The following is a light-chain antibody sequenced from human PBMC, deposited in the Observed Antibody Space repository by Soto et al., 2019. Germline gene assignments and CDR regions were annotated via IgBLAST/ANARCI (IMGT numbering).Light chain of an antibody. CDR1: QSISSY. J-gene: IGKJ5*01. V-gene: IGKV1-5*01. CDR2: DAS. CDR3: QQYETFSGT. Sequence: DIQVTQSPSSLSASVEDRVTITCPASQSISSYLNWYQQKPGEAPKLLIYDASALPRGVPSRFSGSGYGTKFNLTIASLQTDDFATYYCQQYETFSGTFGPGTRLEIK.